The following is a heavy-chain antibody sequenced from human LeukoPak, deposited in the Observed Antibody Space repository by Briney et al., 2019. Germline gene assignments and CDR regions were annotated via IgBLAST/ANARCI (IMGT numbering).Heavy chain of an antibody. CDR3: AGGRTGSRADY. V-gene: IGHV4-4*07. J-gene: IGHJ4*02. D-gene: IGHD1-26*01. CDR2: FYTGGTT. Sequence: PSETLSLTCNVSGVSITTDYWNWIRQPAGQGLEWIGRFYTGGTTNYNPSLKSRITMSADTSRNQFSLNLRSMTAADTAVYFCAGGRTGSRADYWGRESWSPSRQ. CDR1: GVSITTDY.